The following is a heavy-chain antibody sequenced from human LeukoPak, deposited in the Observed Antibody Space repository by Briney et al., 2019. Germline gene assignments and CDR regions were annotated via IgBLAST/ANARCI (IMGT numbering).Heavy chain of an antibody. Sequence: PSETLSLTCAVYDGSFSSYYWTWIRQSPGKGLEWIGEINHSGSTNFNPSLRSRVTISLDTSKNQFSLRLSSVTAADTAVYYCAREYCSDVSCHDNWFDPWGQGTLVIVSS. CDR1: DGSFSSYY. D-gene: IGHD2-15*01. J-gene: IGHJ5*02. CDR2: INHSGST. V-gene: IGHV4-34*01. CDR3: AREYCSDVSCHDNWFDP.